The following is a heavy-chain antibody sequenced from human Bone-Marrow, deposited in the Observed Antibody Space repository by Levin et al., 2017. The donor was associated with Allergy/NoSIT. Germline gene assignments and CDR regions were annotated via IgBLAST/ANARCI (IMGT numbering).Heavy chain of an antibody. CDR2: IIPVFSKA. V-gene: IGHV1-69*06. CDR1: GGTFHSHA. Sequence: SVKVSCKASGGTFHSHAFSWVRQAPGLGLEWVGGIIPVFSKANSAQKLQDRVTISADKSTTTVFMDLGSLRSEDTAMYYCARGRVDHLGYCGTTTCPEAFDFWGQGTMVTVSS. J-gene: IGHJ3*01. D-gene: IGHD2-2*01. CDR3: ARGRVDHLGYCGTTTCPEAFDF.